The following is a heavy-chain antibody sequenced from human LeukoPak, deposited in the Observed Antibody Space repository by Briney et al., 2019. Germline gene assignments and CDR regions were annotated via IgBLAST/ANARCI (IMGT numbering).Heavy chain of an antibody. J-gene: IGHJ5*02. V-gene: IGHV4-39*01. Sequence: SETLSLTCTVSGGSISSSYYYWGWIRQPPGKGLEWIGGIYSSGSTYYNPSLKSRVTISADTSKNQFSLKLTSVTAADTAMYYCARHYGPWGQGTLVTVSS. D-gene: IGHD4-17*01. CDR2: IYSSGST. CDR3: ARHYGP. CDR1: GGSISSSYYY.